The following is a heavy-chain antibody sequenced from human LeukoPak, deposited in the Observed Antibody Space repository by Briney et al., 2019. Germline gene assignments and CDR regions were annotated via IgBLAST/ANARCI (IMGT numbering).Heavy chain of an antibody. CDR3: ARSRAFDY. CDR1: GFTFSSYV. CDR2: IKPDGSNK. Sequence: GGSLRLSCAASGFTFSSYVTHWVRQAPGKGLEWVALIKPDGSNKYYADSVKGRFTISRDNSKNTLHLQMNSLRAEDTAVYYCARSRAFDYWGQGTLVTVSS. D-gene: IGHD2/OR15-2a*01. J-gene: IGHJ4*02. V-gene: IGHV3-30*02.